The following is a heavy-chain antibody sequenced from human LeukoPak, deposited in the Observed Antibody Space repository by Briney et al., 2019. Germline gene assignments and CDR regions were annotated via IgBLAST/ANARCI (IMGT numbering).Heavy chain of an antibody. Sequence: GGSLRLSCAASGFTFSKYAMTWVRQAPGKGLEWVSAITVGATITYYSDSVRGRSTISRDDSKNTLSLQMDSLSAEDTALYYCAKYISDSGAYYAFDYWGQGTLVTVSS. CDR2: ITVGATIT. CDR1: GFTFSKYA. CDR3: AKYISDSGAYYAFDY. J-gene: IGHJ4*02. V-gene: IGHV3-23*01. D-gene: IGHD3-10*01.